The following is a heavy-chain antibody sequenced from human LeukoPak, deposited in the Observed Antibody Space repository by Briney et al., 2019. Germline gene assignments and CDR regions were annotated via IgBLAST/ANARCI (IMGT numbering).Heavy chain of an antibody. Sequence: GRSLRLSCAASGFTFSTYAMHWVRQAPGKGLEWVAAISYDGSKKHYADSVKGRFTISRDNSMNTLYLQMNSLRAEDTAVYYCAKVRWGSDNALDSWGQGTLVTGSS. CDR2: ISYDGSKK. CDR3: AKVRWGSDNALDS. J-gene: IGHJ4*02. D-gene: IGHD3-16*01. CDR1: GFTFSTYA. V-gene: IGHV3-30*04.